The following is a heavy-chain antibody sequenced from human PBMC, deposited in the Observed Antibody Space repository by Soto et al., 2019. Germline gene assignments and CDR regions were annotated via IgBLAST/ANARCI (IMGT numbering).Heavy chain of an antibody. CDR3: AKDQGSSWYEIDY. J-gene: IGHJ4*02. CDR2: ISGSGGST. V-gene: IGHV3-23*01. Sequence: EVQLLESGGGLVQPRGSLRLSCAASGFTFSNYAVTWVRQAPGKGLEWVSTISGSGGSTYYADSVKGQFTISRDNSKNTLYLQMNSLRAEDTAVYYCAKDQGSSWYEIDYWGQGTLVTVSS. D-gene: IGHD6-13*01. CDR1: GFTFSNYA.